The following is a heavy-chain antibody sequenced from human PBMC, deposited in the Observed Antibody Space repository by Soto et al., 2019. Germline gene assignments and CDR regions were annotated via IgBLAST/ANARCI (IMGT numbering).Heavy chain of an antibody. CDR2: VFYTGST. J-gene: IGHJ5*01. CDR1: GGSVSSDIYY. Sequence: PSETLSLACTVSGGSVSSDIYYWSWIRQPPGKGLEWIGYVFYTGSTNYNPSFKSRATMSVDTSKNQFSLKLSSVTAADTAVYFCARMMYRSGWHPIHSPGQATLVTVSS. V-gene: IGHV4-61*01. D-gene: IGHD6-19*01. CDR3: ARMMYRSGWHPIHS.